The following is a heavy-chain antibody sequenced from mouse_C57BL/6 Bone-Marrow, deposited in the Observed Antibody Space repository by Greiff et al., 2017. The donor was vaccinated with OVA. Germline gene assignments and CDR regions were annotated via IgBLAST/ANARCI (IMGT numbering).Heavy chain of an antibody. Sequence: AAEGVDFSRYWMSWVRRAPGKGLEWIGEINPDSSTINYAPSLKDKFIISRDNAKNTLYLQMSKVRSEDTALYYCARRGTMGLRRWFAYWGQGTLVTVSA. J-gene: IGHJ3*01. CDR1: GVDFSRYW. D-gene: IGHD2-4*01. V-gene: IGHV4-1*01. CDR2: INPDSSTI. CDR3: ARRGTMGLRRWFAY.